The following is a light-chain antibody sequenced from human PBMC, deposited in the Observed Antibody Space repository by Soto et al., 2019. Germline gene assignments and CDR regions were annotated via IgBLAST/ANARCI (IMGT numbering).Light chain of an antibody. CDR3: RSYTGSRTRV. Sequence: QSALTQPASVSGSPGQSITISCTGTSSDFGDYNYVSWYQHHPDKAPKLIIYGVSNRPSGVSNRFSASKSGNTASLTISGLQADDEADYYCRSYTGSRTRVFGTGTKLTVL. V-gene: IGLV2-14*01. CDR1: SSDFGDYNY. CDR2: GVS. J-gene: IGLJ1*01.